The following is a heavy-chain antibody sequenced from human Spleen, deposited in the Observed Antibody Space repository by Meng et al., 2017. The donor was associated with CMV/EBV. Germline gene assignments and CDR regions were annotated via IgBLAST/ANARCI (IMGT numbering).Heavy chain of an antibody. CDR3: ARHLRNYFDY. CDR2: ISSSSSYI. Sequence: LSCAASGFNFSSYSMHWVRPAPGKGLEWVSSISSSSSYIYYADSVKGRFTISRDNAKNSLYLQMNSLRAEDTAVYYCARHLRNYFDYWGQGTLVTVSS. CDR1: GFNFSSYS. J-gene: IGHJ4*02. D-gene: IGHD5-12*01. V-gene: IGHV3-21*01.